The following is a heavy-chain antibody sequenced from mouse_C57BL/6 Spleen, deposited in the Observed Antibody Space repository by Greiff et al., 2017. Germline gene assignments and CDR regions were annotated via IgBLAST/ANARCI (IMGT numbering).Heavy chain of an antibody. Sequence: DVQLVESGGGLVKPGGSLKLSCEASGFTFSDYGMHWVRQAPEKGLEWVAYISSGCSTIYYADTVKGRFTMSRDNAKNTLFLQMTSLRSEDTAMYYCARGVWTWCFDVWGTGTTVTVSS. CDR3: ARGVWTWCFDV. CDR1: GFTFSDYG. V-gene: IGHV5-17*01. CDR2: ISSGCSTI. D-gene: IGHD2-10*02. J-gene: IGHJ1*03.